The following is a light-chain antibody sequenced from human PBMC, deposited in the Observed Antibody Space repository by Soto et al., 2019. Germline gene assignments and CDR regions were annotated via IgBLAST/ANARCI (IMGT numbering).Light chain of an antibody. CDR2: EVN. Sequence: QPVLTQPPSASGSPGQSVTISCTGTSSDISKYNYVSWYQQLPGKAPKLLIYEVNKRPSEVPERFSGSKFANTASLTVSGLRTEDEADYYCSSYAGRNIVIFGGGTKLTVL. CDR1: SSDISKYNY. J-gene: IGLJ2*01. CDR3: SSYAGRNIVI. V-gene: IGLV2-8*01.